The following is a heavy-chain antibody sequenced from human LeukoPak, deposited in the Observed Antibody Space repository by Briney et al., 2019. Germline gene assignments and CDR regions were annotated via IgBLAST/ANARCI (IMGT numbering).Heavy chain of an antibody. CDR2: IKQDGSEK. CDR1: GFTFSSYS. V-gene: IGHV3-7*03. CDR3: ARDGGQQLWGNFDY. Sequence: GGSLRLSCAASGFTFSSYSMNWVRQAPGKGLEWVANIKQDGSEKYYVDSVKGRFTISRDNAKNSLYLQMNSLRAEDTAVYYCARDGGQQLWGNFDYWGQGTLVTVSS. J-gene: IGHJ4*02. D-gene: IGHD6-13*01.